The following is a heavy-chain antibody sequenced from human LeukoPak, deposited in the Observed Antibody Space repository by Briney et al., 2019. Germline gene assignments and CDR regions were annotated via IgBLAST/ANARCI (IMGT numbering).Heavy chain of an antibody. J-gene: IGHJ4*02. Sequence: PGGSLRLSCAAPGFTFSRYGIHWVRQAPGKGLEWVAFIRFDGSDKKNADSVKGRFTISRDNSKNTVYLQMNSLRAEDTAVYYCAKDIQSPPPGLRGYSYGCFDYWGQGTLVTVSS. CDR2: IRFDGSDK. D-gene: IGHD5-18*01. V-gene: IGHV3-30*02. CDR1: GFTFSRYG. CDR3: AKDIQSPPPGLRGYSYGCFDY.